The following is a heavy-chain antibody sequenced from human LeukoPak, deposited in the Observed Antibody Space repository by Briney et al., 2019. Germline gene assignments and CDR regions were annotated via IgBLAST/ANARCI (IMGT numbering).Heavy chain of an antibody. D-gene: IGHD6-19*01. CDR3: ARDGPPIAVAGTTNWFDP. J-gene: IGHJ5*02. V-gene: IGHV3-9*01. CDR1: GFTFDDYA. CDR2: ISWNSGNI. Sequence: GRSLRLSCAASGFTFDDYAMHWVRQAPGKGLEWVSGISWNSGNIGYADSVKGRFTISRDNAKNSLYLQMNSLRAEDTAVYYCARDGPPIAVAGTTNWFDPWGQGTLVTVSS.